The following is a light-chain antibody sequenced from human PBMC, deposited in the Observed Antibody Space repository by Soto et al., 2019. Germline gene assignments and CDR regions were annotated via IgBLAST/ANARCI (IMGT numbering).Light chain of an antibody. CDR3: SSYSISTAYL. CDR1: NSNIGAGYD. V-gene: IGLV1-40*01. J-gene: IGLJ1*01. CDR2: EVS. Sequence: QSVLTQPPSVSGAPGQRVTISCTGSNSNIGAGYDVHWYQQLSRDPKLMVFEVSNRPSGVSYRFSGSKSGNTASLTISGLQAEDEADYFCSSYSISTAYLFGTGTKVTV.